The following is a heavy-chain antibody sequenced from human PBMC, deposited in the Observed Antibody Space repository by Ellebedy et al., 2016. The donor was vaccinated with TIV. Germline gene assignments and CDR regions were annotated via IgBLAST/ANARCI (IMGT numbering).Heavy chain of an antibody. CDR3: AKKTPGSAPIDF. V-gene: IGHV3-9*01. CDR2: ISWNSGRI. CDR1: GFTFDDYA. J-gene: IGHJ4*02. Sequence: SLKISCAASGFTFDDYAMHWVRQSPGKGLEWVSSISWNSGRIGYADSVKGRFTVSRDNAKNSLYLQMNSLRAEDTAIYYCAKKTPGSAPIDFWGQGTLVTVSS. D-gene: IGHD2-15*01.